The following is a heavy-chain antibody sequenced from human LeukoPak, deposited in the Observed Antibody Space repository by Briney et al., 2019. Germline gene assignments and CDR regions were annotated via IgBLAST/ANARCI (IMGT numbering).Heavy chain of an antibody. V-gene: IGHV4-59*08. CDR2: IYYSGST. Sequence: SETLSLTCTVSGGSISSYYWSWIRQPPGQGQEWNGYIYYSGSTNYNPSLKSRVTISVDTSKNQFPLKLSSVTAADTAVYYCARQDSSGYYPFGYWGQGTPVTVSS. CDR1: GGSISSYY. J-gene: IGHJ4*02. D-gene: IGHD3-22*01. CDR3: ARQDSSGYYPFGY.